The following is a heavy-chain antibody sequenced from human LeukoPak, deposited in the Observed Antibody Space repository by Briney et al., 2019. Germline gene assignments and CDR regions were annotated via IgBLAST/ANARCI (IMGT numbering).Heavy chain of an antibody. V-gene: IGHV3-15*01. Sequence: GGSLRLSCAASGFTFTNAWMSWVRQAPGKGLEWVGRIKSKTDGGTTDYAAPVKGRFTISRDDSKNTLYLQMSSLKTEDTAVYYCTIIGYCTHGVCPTHYSWGQGALVTVSS. J-gene: IGHJ4*02. D-gene: IGHD2-8*01. CDR3: TIIGYCTHGVCPTHYS. CDR2: IKSKTDGGTT. CDR1: GFTFTNAW.